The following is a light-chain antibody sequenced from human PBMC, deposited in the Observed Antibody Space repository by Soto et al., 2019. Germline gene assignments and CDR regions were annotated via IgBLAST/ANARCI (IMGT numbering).Light chain of an antibody. Sequence: QSALTQPPSASGSPGQSVTISCTGTSSDVGGYNYVSWDQQHPGKAPKFMIYEVTKRPSGVPDRFSGSKSGNTASLTVSGLQAEDEADHRCPSYGGSSPRVFGGGTKLTV. CDR1: SSDVGGYNY. V-gene: IGLV2-8*01. J-gene: IGLJ3*02. CDR3: PSYGGSSPRV. CDR2: EVT.